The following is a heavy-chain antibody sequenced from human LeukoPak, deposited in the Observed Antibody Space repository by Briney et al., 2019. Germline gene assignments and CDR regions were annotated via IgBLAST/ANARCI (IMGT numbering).Heavy chain of an antibody. CDR2: VYYSGST. CDR3: ARQEYSSGWYPFDY. CDR1: GGSISGYY. D-gene: IGHD6-19*01. J-gene: IGHJ4*02. Sequence: SETLSLTCTVSGGSISGYYWSWIRLPPGKGLEWIGYVYYSGSTNYNASLKSRVTISVDTSKNQFSLKLRSVTAADTAVYYCARQEYSSGWYPFDYWGQGTLVTVSS. V-gene: IGHV4-59*08.